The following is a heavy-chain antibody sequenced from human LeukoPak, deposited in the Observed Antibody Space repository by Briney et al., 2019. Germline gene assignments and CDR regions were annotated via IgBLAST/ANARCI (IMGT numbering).Heavy chain of an antibody. CDR3: AREQRGSTSCYKEPRAFDI. CDR2: IYHSGST. CDR1: GGSISSGGYS. Sequence: SETLSLTCAVSGGSISSGGYSWSWIRQPPGKGLEWIGYIYHSGSTYYNPSLKSRVTISVDRSKNQFSLKLSSVTAADTAVYYCAREQRGSTSCYKEPRAFDIWGQGTMVTVSS. V-gene: IGHV4-30-2*01. J-gene: IGHJ3*02. D-gene: IGHD2-2*02.